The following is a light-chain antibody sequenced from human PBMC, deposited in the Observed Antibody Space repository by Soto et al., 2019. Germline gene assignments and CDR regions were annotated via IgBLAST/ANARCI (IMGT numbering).Light chain of an antibody. CDR2: PAS. Sequence: DIQMTQSPPSVSASVGDRVTITCRASQVISNWLAWYQQKPGKAPQLLIYPASSLQSGVPSRFIGSGSGTDFTLTISSLQPEDFALYYCQQAKSLPLTFGGGTKAEIK. J-gene: IGKJ4*01. CDR3: QQAKSLPLT. CDR1: QVISNW. V-gene: IGKV1-12*01.